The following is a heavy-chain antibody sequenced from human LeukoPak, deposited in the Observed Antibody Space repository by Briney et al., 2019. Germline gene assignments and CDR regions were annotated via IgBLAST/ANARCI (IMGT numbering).Heavy chain of an antibody. J-gene: IGHJ5*02. CDR1: GYTFTNYY. D-gene: IGHD3-10*01. V-gene: IGHV1-46*01. CDR2: INPSGDNT. Sequence: ASVKVSCKASGYTFTNYYMHWVRQAPGQGLEWMGIINPSGDNTWYAQKFQGRVTMTRDMSTSTAYMELSSLRSEDTAVYYCARDNSEGDIAWWFDPWGQGTLVTVSS. CDR3: ARDNSEGDIAWWFDP.